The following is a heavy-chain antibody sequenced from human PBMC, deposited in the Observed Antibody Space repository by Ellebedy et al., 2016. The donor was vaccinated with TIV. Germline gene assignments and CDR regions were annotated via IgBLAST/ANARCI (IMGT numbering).Heavy chain of an antibody. CDR2: IHPSDSDT. Sequence: GESLKISCKISGYNFSNNWISWVRQKPGKGLEWMGRIHPSDSDTDYRPSFRGHVTMSVDKYISFAFLQWSSLQASDTAMYYCARRGDSDFDPWGQGTLVTVSS. CDR3: ARRGDSDFDP. CDR1: GYNFSNNW. D-gene: IGHD4-17*01. V-gene: IGHV5-10-1*01. J-gene: IGHJ5*02.